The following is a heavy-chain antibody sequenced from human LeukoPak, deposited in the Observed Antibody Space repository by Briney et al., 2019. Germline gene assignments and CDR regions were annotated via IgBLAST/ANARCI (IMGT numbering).Heavy chain of an antibody. J-gene: IGHJ4*02. V-gene: IGHV3-23*01. D-gene: IGHD1-14*01. Sequence: GGSLRLSCAASGFTFSFYAMNWVRQAPGKGLEWVSTVSDGGERTYYADSVEGRFTISRDNSRNTLYLQMGSLRAEDTAVYYCTKVTLRGVLAFDSWGQGTLVSVSS. CDR2: VSDGGERT. CDR1: GFTFSFYA. CDR3: TKVTLRGVLAFDS.